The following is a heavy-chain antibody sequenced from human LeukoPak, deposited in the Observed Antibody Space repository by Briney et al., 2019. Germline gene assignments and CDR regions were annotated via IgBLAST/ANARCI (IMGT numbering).Heavy chain of an antibody. CDR2: IKSKTDGGTT. Sequence: GGSLRLSCAASGFTFSNAWISWVRQAPGKGLEWVGRIKSKTDGGTTDYAAPVKGRFTISRDDSKNTLYLQMNSLKTEDTAVYYCTTLTGYCSGGSCRPFDYWGQGTLVTVSS. CDR1: GFTFSNAW. CDR3: TTLTGYCSGGSCRPFDY. J-gene: IGHJ4*02. D-gene: IGHD2-15*01. V-gene: IGHV3-15*01.